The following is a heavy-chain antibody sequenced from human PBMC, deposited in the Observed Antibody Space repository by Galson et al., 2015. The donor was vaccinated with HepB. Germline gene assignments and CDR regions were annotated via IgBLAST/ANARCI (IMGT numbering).Heavy chain of an antibody. CDR1: GFTFSSYG. CDR2: ISYDGSNK. D-gene: IGHD1-1*01. CDR3: AKDRGSQREFDY. V-gene: IGHV3-30*18. J-gene: IGHJ4*02. Sequence: SLRLSCAASGFTFSSYGMHWVRQAPGKGLEWVAVISYDGSNKYYADSVKGRFTISRDNSKKTLYLQMNSLRAEDTAVYYCAKDRGSQREFDYWGQGTLVTVSS.